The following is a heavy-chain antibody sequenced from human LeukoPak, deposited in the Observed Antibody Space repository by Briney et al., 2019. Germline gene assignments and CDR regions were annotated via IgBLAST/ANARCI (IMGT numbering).Heavy chain of an antibody. CDR1: GYTFTSYG. V-gene: IGHV1-18*01. J-gene: IGHJ4*02. CDR3: AAGAMVRGVNDY. CDR2: ISAYNGNT. Sequence: ASVKVSCKASGYTFTSYGISWVRQAPGQGLEWMGWISAYNGNTNYAQKFQERVTITRDMSTSTAYMELSSLRSEDTAVYYCAAGAMVRGVNDYWGQGTLVTVSS. D-gene: IGHD3-10*01.